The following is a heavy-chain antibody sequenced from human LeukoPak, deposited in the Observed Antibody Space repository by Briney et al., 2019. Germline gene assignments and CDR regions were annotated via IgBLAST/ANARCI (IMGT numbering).Heavy chain of an antibody. Sequence: GGSLRLSCAASGFIFSSYSMNWVRQAPGKGLEWVSYISSSSSTMYYAASVKGRFSISRDNAQNSLYLQMNSLRAEDTAVYYCARDDHYYYMDVWGKGTTVTVSS. CDR2: ISSSSSTM. V-gene: IGHV3-48*01. CDR1: GFIFSSYS. CDR3: ARDDHYYYMDV. J-gene: IGHJ6*03.